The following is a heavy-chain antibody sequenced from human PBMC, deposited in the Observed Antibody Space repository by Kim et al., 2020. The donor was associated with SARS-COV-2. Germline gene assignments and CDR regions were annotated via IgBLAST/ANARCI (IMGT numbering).Heavy chain of an antibody. CDR2: IYSGGST. V-gene: IGHV3-53*01. D-gene: IGHD3-10*01. Sequence: GGSLRLSCAASGFTVSSNYMSWVRQAPGKGLEWVPVIYSGGSTYYADSVKGRFTISRDNSKNTLYLQMNSLRAEDTAVYYCASSMVRGVHQRYWGQGTLVTVSS. CDR1: GFTVSSNY. CDR3: ASSMVRGVHQRY. J-gene: IGHJ4*02.